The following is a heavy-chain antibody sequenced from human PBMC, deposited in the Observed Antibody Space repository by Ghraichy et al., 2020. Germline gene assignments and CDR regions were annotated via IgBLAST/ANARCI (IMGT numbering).Heavy chain of an antibody. J-gene: IGHJ6*02. D-gene: IGHD4-23*01. CDR3: ARGEVTVVTTGGYYYYYGMDV. V-gene: IGHV1-46*03. CDR1: GYTFTSYY. Sequence: ASVKVSCKASGYTFTSYYMHWVRQAPGQGLEWMGIINPSGGSTSYAQKFQGRVTMTRDTSTSTVYMELSSLRSEDTAVYYCARGEVTVVTTGGYYYYYGMDVGGQGTTVTVSS. CDR2: INPSGGST.